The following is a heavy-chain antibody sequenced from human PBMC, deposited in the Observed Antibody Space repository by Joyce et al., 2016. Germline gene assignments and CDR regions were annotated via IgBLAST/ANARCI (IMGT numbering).Heavy chain of an antibody. CDR3: ARSSYTNGIFDY. V-gene: IGHV3-21*01. CDR1: GFTFSSYS. Sequence: AASGFTFSSYSMSWVRQAPGKGLEWVSCLSSSSSYIKYTDSVKGRFTISGDNAKNSLYLQMNSLRVEDTAVYYCARSSYTNGIFDYWGQGTLVTVSS. J-gene: IGHJ4*02. CDR2: LSSSSSYI. D-gene: IGHD2-8*01.